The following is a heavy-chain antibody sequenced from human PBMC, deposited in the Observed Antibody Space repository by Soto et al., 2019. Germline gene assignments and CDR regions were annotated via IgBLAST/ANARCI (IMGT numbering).Heavy chain of an antibody. J-gene: IGHJ5*02. Sequence: PSETLSLTCTVSGGSISSGDYYWSWIRQPPGKGLEWIGYIYYSGSTYYNPSLKSRVTISVDTSKNQFSLKLSSVTAADTAVYYCARESIAARSWFDPWGPGTLVTVSS. CDR2: IYYSGST. CDR3: ARESIAARSWFDP. V-gene: IGHV4-30-4*01. D-gene: IGHD6-6*01. CDR1: GGSISSGDYY.